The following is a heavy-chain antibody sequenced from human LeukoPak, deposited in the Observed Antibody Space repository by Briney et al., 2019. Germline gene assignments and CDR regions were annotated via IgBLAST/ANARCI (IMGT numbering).Heavy chain of an antibody. CDR3: ARGGQQWLAIDY. D-gene: IGHD6-19*01. V-gene: IGHV3-23*01. Sequence: GGSLRLSCAASGFTFSSYAMSWVRQAPGKGLEWVSAISGSGGSTYYADSVKGRFTISRDNSRNTLYLQMNSLRVEDTAVYYCARGGQQWLAIDYWGQGTLVTVSS. CDR2: ISGSGGST. J-gene: IGHJ4*02. CDR1: GFTFSSYA.